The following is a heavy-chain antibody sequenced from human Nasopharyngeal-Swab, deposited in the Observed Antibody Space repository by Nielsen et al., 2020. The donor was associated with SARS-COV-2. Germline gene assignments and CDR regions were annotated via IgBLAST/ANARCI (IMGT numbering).Heavy chain of an antibody. CDR3: ARGTTPTVDY. Sequence: LSLTCAASGFTISDYYMSWIRQAPGKGLEWISYSSESGSYTNYADSVKGRFAIPRDNAKNSLFLQMNSLRAEDTAVYYCARGTTPTVDYWGQGTLVTVSS. V-gene: IGHV3-11*06. CDR1: GFTISDYY. J-gene: IGHJ4*02. D-gene: IGHD1-1*01. CDR2: SSESGSYT.